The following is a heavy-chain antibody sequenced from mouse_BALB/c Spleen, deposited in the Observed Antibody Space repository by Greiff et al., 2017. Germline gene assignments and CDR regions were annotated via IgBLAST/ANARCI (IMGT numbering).Heavy chain of an antibody. CDR3: ARGGGNYEGYAMDY. V-gene: IGHV5-17*02. CDR2: ISSGSSTI. D-gene: IGHD2-1*01. Sequence: EVKLMESGGGLVQPGGSRKLSCAASGFTFSSFGMHWVRQAPEKGLEWVACISSGSSTIYYADTVKGRFTISRDNPKNTLFLQMTSLRSEDTAMYYCARGGGNYEGYAMDYWGQGTSVTVSS. CDR1: GFTFSSFG. J-gene: IGHJ4*01.